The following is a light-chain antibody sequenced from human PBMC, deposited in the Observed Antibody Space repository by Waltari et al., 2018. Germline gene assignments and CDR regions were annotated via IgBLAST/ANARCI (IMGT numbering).Light chain of an antibody. CDR1: QSISSN. J-gene: IGKJ1*01. V-gene: IGKV3-15*01. CDR3: QQYHDWPPWT. CDR2: GAS. Sequence: EIVMTQSPATLSVSPGDGATPSCRASQSISSNLAWYQQKPGQAPRLLIYGASTRATGIPARFSGGGSGAEYTLTIRSLQSDDVAVYYCQQYHDWPPWTFGQGTRVEIK.